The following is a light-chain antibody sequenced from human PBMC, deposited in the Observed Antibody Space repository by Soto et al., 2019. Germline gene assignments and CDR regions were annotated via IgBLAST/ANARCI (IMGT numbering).Light chain of an antibody. CDR1: SSNIGAGYD. Sequence: QSVLTQPPSVSGAPGQRVTISCTGSSSNIGAGYDVHWYQQLPGTAPKLLIYGNHNRTSGVPDRFSGSKSGASASLAITGLQAKDEADYYCQSYDSSLSVVVVFGGGTKLTVL. CDR3: QSYDSSLSVVVV. CDR2: GNH. J-gene: IGLJ2*01. V-gene: IGLV1-40*01.